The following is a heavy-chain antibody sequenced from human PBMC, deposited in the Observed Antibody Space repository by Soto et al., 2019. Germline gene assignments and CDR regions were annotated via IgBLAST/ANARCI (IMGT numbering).Heavy chain of an antibody. CDR1: GFTFSDYY. CDR2: ISSSSSYT. V-gene: IGHV3-11*05. D-gene: IGHD5-12*01. Sequence: QVQLVESGGGLVKPGGSLRLSCAASGFTFSDYYMSWIRQAPGKGLEWVSYISSSSSYTNYADSVKGRFTISRDNAKNSLYLQMNSLRAEDTAVYYCARGLNSGYDHTPFDYWGQGTLVTVSS. CDR3: ARGLNSGYDHTPFDY. J-gene: IGHJ4*02.